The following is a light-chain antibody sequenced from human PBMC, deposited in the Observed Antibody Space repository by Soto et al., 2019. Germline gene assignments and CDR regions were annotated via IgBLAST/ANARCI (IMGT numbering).Light chain of an antibody. CDR2: GAS. J-gene: IGKJ4*01. Sequence: EIVMTQSPATLSVSPGERATLSCRASQSVSSNLAWYQQKPGQAPRLLIYGASTRATGIPARFSGSGSGTEFTLTISSLQSEDFAVYYCQQYNNWLALTVGGGTKVEIK. V-gene: IGKV3-15*01. CDR3: QQYNNWLALT. CDR1: QSVSSN.